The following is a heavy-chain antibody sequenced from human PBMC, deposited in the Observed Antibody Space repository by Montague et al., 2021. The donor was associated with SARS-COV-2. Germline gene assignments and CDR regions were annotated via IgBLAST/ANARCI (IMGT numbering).Heavy chain of an antibody. CDR1: GDSVSSNRAT. J-gene: IGHJ4*02. D-gene: IGHD6-19*01. V-gene: IGHV6-1*01. CDR2: TYYRSKWYN. Sequence: CAISGDSVSSNRATWNWIRQSPSRGLEWLGRTYYRSKWYNDYAVSVKGRITINPDTSKNQFSLQLNSVTPEDTAVYYCATGFGGGCTGWRFDFWGQGTLVTVSS. CDR3: ATGFGGGCTGWRFDF.